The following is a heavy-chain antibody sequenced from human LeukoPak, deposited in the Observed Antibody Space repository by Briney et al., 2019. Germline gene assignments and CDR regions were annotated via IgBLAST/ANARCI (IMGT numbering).Heavy chain of an antibody. V-gene: IGHV3-53*05. CDR2: IYSGGST. Sequence: QTGGSLRLSCAASGFTVSSNYMSWIRQAPGKGLEWVSVIYSGGSTYYADSVKGRFTISRDNSKNTLYLQMNSLRAEDTAVYYCARAPGLYSRRFDPWGQGTLVTVSS. J-gene: IGHJ5*02. CDR3: ARAPGLYSRRFDP. D-gene: IGHD5-12*01. CDR1: GFTVSSNY.